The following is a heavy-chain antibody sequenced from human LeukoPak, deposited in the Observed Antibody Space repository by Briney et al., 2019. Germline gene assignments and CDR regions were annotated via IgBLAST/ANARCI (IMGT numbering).Heavy chain of an antibody. D-gene: IGHD6-6*01. CDR3: ARGIAARPNWFDP. CDR2: ISSSSSYI. Sequence: GGSLRLSCAASGFTFSSYSMNWVRQAPGKGLEWVSSISSSSSYIYYAGSVKGRFTISRDNAKNSLYLQMNSLRAEDTAVYYCARGIAARPNWFDPWGQGTLVTVSS. J-gene: IGHJ5*02. V-gene: IGHV3-21*01. CDR1: GFTFSSYS.